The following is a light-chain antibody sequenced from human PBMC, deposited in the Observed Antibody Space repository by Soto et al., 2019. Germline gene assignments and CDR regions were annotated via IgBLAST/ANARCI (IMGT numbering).Light chain of an antibody. Sequence: DIQMTQSPSTLSASVGDRVTITCRASQSISSWLAWYQQKPGKAPKLRIYDASSLESGVPSRFSGSGSGTEFTLTISILQPDDFATYYCQQYNGNSFGQGTKLEIK. J-gene: IGKJ2*01. CDR3: QQYNGNS. CDR1: QSISSW. CDR2: DAS. V-gene: IGKV1-5*01.